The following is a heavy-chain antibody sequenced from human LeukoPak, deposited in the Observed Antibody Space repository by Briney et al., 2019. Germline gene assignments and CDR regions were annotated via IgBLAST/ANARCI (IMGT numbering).Heavy chain of an antibody. CDR2: ISSSSSHT. CDR3: ARGGGGAVVFD. D-gene: IGHD6-19*01. CDR1: GFTFSDYY. V-gene: IGHV3-11*03. J-gene: IGHJ4*02. Sequence: GGSLRLSCAASGFTFSDYYMSWIRRAPGKGLEWVSYISSSSSHTNYADSVKGRFTISRDNAKNSLYLQMNSLRAEDTAVYYCARGGGGAVVFDWGQGTLVTVSS.